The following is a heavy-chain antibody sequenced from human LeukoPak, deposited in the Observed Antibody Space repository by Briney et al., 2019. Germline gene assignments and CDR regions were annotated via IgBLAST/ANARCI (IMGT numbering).Heavy chain of an antibody. V-gene: IGHV3-7*01. CDR3: ARGKRGYSFGDY. D-gene: IGHD5-18*01. CDR1: GFIFSDYY. Sequence: GGFLRLSCAASGFIFSDYYMSWMRQAPGKGLEWVANIKQDGSEKYYVDSVKGRFTISRDNAKNSLFLQMNNLRAEDTAVYYCARGKRGYSFGDYWGQGTLVTVSS. CDR2: IKQDGSEK. J-gene: IGHJ4*02.